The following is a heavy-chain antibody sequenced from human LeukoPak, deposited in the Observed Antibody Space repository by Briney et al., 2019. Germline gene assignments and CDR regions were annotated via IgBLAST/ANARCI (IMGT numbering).Heavy chain of an antibody. J-gene: IGHJ4*02. Sequence: GGSLRLSCAASGFTFSNAWMSWVRQAPGKGLEWVGRIKSKTDGGTTDYAAHVKGRFTISRDDSKNTLYLQMNSLKTEDTAGYYCTTDDRGYDSIDYWGQGTLVTVSS. V-gene: IGHV3-15*01. CDR2: IKSKTDGGTT. D-gene: IGHD5-12*01. CDR1: GFTFSNAW. CDR3: TTDDRGYDSIDY.